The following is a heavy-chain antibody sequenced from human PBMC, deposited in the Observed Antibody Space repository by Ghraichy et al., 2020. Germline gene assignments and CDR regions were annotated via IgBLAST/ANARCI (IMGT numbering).Heavy chain of an antibody. V-gene: IGHV3-23*01. CDR2: ISGSGGST. D-gene: IGHD2-8*01. J-gene: IGHJ4*02. CDR3: AKPQGMVYAINTYDY. CDR1: GFTFSSYA. Sequence: GSLRLSCAASGFTFSSYAMSWVRQAPGKGLEWVSAISGSGGSTYYADSVKGRFTISRDNSKNTLYLQMNSLRAEDTAVYYCAKPQGMVYAINTYDYWGQGTLVTVSS.